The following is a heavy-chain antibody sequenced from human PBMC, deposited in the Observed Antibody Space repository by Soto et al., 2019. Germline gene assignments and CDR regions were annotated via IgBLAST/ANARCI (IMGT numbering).Heavy chain of an antibody. CDR2: ISYDEIDK. Sequence: PGGSLRLSCAASGFTFSNYTMHWVRQAPGKGLEWVALISYDEIDKYLADAVKGRFTISRDNSKNTLYLQMDSLRAEDTAVYYCAGRSGSSDYWGRGTLVTVS. D-gene: IGHD3-10*01. J-gene: IGHJ4*02. CDR3: AGRSGSSDY. V-gene: IGHV3-30*04. CDR1: GFTFSNYT.